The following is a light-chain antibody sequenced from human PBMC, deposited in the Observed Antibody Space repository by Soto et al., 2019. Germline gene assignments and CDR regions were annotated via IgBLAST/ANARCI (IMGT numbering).Light chain of an antibody. CDR1: QSVSSK. CDR2: GAS. CDR3: QQYDQWWT. J-gene: IGKJ1*01. Sequence: EIVMTQSPATLSVSPGERATLSCRASQSVSSKLAWYQQKPGQAPRLLIYGASTRATGIPARFSGSGSGTEFTLTISSLQSEDFGVYFCQQYDQWWTFGQGTKVDI. V-gene: IGKV3-15*01.